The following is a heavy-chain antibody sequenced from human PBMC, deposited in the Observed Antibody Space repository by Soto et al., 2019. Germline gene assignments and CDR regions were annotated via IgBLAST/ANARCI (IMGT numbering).Heavy chain of an antibody. Sequence: SGTLSLTCTVSGGSISSYYWSWIRQPPGKGLEWIGYICCSGSTNYNPSLKSRVTISVDTSKNQFSLKLSSVTAADTAVYYCAAVLRGSDFYYGMDVGGQGTTVTVSS. CDR1: GGSISSYY. CDR3: AAVLRGSDFYYGMDV. J-gene: IGHJ6*01. CDR2: ICCSGST. D-gene: IGHD3-10*01. V-gene: IGHV4-59*01.